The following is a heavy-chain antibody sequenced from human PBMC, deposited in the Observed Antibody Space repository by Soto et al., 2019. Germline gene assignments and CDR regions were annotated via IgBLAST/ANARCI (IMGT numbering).Heavy chain of an antibody. Sequence: GSLRISCAASGFIFRDFYMSWIRQVPGKGLEWLSKISSSSSSTDYADSVKGRFTISRDNAKNSLYLQMSSLRAEDTAVYYCARDRGGGSIFGGHYGMDVWGQGTTVTVSS. J-gene: IGHJ6*02. CDR1: GFIFRDFY. D-gene: IGHD3-3*01. V-gene: IGHV3-11*06. CDR2: ISSSSSST. CDR3: ARDRGGGSIFGGHYGMDV.